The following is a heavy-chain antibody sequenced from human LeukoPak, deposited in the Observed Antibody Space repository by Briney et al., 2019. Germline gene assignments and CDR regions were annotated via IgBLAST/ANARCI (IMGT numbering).Heavy chain of an antibody. V-gene: IGHV3-7*01. J-gene: IGHJ3*01. CDR1: GFIFSKYW. Sequence: PGGSLRLSCAGSGFIFSKYWMTWVRQAPGKGLEWVANIRHDGIRQNYLDSVEGRFSISRDNAQNSLFLQMNNLRVEDTGIYYCVRDDDYERDDLWYDALDVWGPGTRVTVSS. CDR2: IRHDGIRQ. CDR3: VRDDDYERDDLWYDALDV. D-gene: IGHD3-22*01.